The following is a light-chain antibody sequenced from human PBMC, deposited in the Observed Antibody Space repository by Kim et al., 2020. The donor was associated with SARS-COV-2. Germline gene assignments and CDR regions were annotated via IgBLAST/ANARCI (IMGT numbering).Light chain of an antibody. CDR3: QQYDNWPGT. CDR2: GAS. V-gene: IGKV3-15*01. Sequence: VSPGARATLSCRASQSVSSNLAWYQQTPGQAPKLLLYGASTRATGIPARFTGSGSGTEFTLTINSLQSEDSAVYYCQQYDNWPGTFGQGTKVDIK. CDR1: QSVSSN. J-gene: IGKJ1*01.